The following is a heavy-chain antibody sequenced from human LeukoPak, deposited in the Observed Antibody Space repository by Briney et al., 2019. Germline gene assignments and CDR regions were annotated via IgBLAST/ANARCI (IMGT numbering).Heavy chain of an antibody. V-gene: IGHV3-9*01. D-gene: IGHD3-10*01. Sequence: GGSLRLSCAASGFTFDDYAMHWVRQAPGKGLEWVSGISWNSGSIGYADSVEGQFTISRDNAKNSLYLQMNSLRAEDTALYYCAKEKPVTMVRGVIIRQGFDPWGQGTLVTVSS. CDR2: ISWNSGSI. CDR3: AKEKPVTMVRGVIIRQGFDP. CDR1: GFTFDDYA. J-gene: IGHJ5*02.